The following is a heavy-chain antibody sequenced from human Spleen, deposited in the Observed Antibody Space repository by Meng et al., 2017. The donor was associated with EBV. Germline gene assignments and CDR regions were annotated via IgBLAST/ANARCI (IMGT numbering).Heavy chain of an antibody. Sequence: QVDLVQSVAEVLKPGGSVKVSCRASDYTLCSYATHWVGQAPGQRLEWMGWVNGGNGDTKDSQKFQGRVTFTRDTSASTAYMELSSLRSEDTAVYFCVRLGGHSPSDYWGQGTLVTVSS. V-gene: IGHV1-3*01. D-gene: IGHD2-21*01. CDR3: VRLGGHSPSDY. J-gene: IGHJ4*02. CDR2: VNGGNGDT. CDR1: DYTLCSYA.